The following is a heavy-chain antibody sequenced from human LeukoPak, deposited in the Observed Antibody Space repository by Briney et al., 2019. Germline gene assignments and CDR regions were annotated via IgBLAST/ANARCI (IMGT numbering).Heavy chain of an antibody. CDR3: ARDGGLAPYSSSTPFDY. CDR1: GFTVSTNY. V-gene: IGHV3-66*03. CDR2: IYSSGST. Sequence: TGGSLRLSCAASGFTVSTNYTSWVRQAPGKGLEWVSVIYSSGSTYYADSVKGRFTIFRDNSKNTLYLQMNSLRAEDTAVYYCARDGGLAPYSSSTPFDYWGQGTLVTVSS. J-gene: IGHJ4*02. D-gene: IGHD6-6*01.